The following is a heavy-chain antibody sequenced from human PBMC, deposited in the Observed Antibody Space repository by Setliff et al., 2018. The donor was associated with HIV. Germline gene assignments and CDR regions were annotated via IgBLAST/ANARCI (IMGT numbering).Heavy chain of an antibody. V-gene: IGHV4-4*02. D-gene: IGHD5-12*01. CDR3: AREISRYSGYEGRMDYFDY. CDR2: IYHSRST. Sequence: SETLSLTCAVSGGSISSTNWWSWVRQPPGKGLEWIGEIYHSRSTNYNPSLKSRVTISVDKSKNQFSLKLSSVTAADTAVYYCAREISRYSGYEGRMDYFDYWGQGTLVTVSS. J-gene: IGHJ4*02. CDR1: GGSISSTNW.